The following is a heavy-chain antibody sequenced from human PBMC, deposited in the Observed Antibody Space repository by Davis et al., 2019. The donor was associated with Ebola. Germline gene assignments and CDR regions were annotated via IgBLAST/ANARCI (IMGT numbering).Heavy chain of an antibody. V-gene: IGHV3-74*01. J-gene: IGHJ4*02. D-gene: IGHD4-11*01. Sequence: GESLKISCEASGFTFSNYRMHWVRQDPGTGLVWVSRIKNDGSSTTYADSVQGRFTISRDNSKNTLYLQMNSLRPEDTAVYYCARDSDDYSFDYWGQGTLVTVSS. CDR2: IKNDGSST. CDR1: GFTFSNYR. CDR3: ARDSDDYSFDY.